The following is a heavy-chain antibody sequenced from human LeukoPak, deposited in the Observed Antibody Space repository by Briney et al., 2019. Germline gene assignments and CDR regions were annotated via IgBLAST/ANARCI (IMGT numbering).Heavy chain of an antibody. CDR1: GGSFSGYD. D-gene: IGHD4-17*01. Sequence: PSETLSLTCAVYGGSFSGYDWSWIRQPPGKGLEWIGEINHSGSTNYNPSLKSRVTISVDTSKNQFSLKLSSVTAADTAVYYCGYGDKFDYWGQGTLVTVSS. V-gene: IGHV4-34*01. J-gene: IGHJ4*02. CDR3: GYGDKFDY. CDR2: INHSGST.